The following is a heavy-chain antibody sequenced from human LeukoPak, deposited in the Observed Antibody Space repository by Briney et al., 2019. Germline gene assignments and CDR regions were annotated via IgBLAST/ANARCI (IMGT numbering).Heavy chain of an antibody. CDR2: MSYSGIN. Sequence: SETLTLTCSVSGGSIRSYFWSWIRQTPGKGLEWIGFMSYSGINNYNLSLKSRVTISLDTSRNQFSLRLNSVTAADTAVYYCTREEGAWGYGSSGFDSWGQGILVTVSS. J-gene: IGHJ4*02. CDR3: TREEGAWGYGSSGFDS. CDR1: GGSIRSYF. D-gene: IGHD3-10*01. V-gene: IGHV4-59*12.